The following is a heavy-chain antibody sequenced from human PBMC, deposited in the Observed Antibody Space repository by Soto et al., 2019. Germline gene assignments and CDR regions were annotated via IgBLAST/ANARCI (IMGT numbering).Heavy chain of an antibody. V-gene: IGHV1-8*01. J-gene: IGHJ5*01. CDR1: GYTFTSYD. CDR2: MNPNSGNT. Sequence: GASVKVSCKASGYTFTSYDINWVRQATGQGLEWMGWMNPNSGNTGYAQKFQGRVTMTRNTSISTAYMELSSLRSEDTAVYYCARGLGDFWSGDTLRYWFYSWAQRTLVPVSA. D-gene: IGHD3-3*01. CDR3: ARGLGDFWSGDTLRYWFYS.